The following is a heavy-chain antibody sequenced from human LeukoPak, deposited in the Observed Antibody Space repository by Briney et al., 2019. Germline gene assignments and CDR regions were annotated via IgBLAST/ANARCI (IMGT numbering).Heavy chain of an antibody. Sequence: SETLSLTCTVSGGSISSHYWSWIRQPPGKGLEWIGSIYYSGSTYYNPSLKSRVTISVDTSKNQFSLRLSSVTAADTAVYYCARAAKQQLFRHYYYYYMDVWGKGTTVTVSS. D-gene: IGHD6-13*01. CDR3: ARAAKQQLFRHYYYYYMDV. V-gene: IGHV4-59*11. CDR2: IYYSGST. CDR1: GGSISSHY. J-gene: IGHJ6*03.